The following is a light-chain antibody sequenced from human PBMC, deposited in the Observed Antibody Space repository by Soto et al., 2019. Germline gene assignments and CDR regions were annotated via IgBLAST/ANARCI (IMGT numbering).Light chain of an antibody. V-gene: IGKV1-27*01. Sequence: IQMTQSPSSLSTSVGDRFTITCRASQGSRNDVGWYQQKTGKAPKLLIYAASTLESGIPPRFSGSGSGTDFTLTINNLQPEDVATYYCQRYYNDPFTFGGGTKVDIK. CDR1: QGSRND. J-gene: IGKJ4*01. CDR3: QRYYNDPFT. CDR2: AAS.